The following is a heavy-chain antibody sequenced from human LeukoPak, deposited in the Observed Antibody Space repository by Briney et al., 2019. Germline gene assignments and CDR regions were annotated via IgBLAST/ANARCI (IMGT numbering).Heavy chain of an antibody. D-gene: IGHD3-10*01. CDR2: INGDGSST. CDR1: GFTFNSYW. CDR3: AKDGSYGSGSSPPDYFDY. J-gene: IGHJ4*02. V-gene: IGHV3-74*01. Sequence: GGSLRLSCAASGFTFNSYWMHWVRQAPGKGLLWVSRINGDGSSTNYADSVKGRFTISRDNSKNTLYLQMNSLRAEDTAVYYCAKDGSYGSGSSPPDYFDYWGQGTLVTVSS.